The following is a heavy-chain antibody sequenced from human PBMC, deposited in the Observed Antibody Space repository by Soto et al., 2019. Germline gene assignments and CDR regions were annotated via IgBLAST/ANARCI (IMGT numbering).Heavy chain of an antibody. Sequence: QVQLEQSGAEVKQPGSSVKVSCKTSGGTCSTYAINWVRQAPGQGLEWMGAIIPLFGTADYSQKFQGRVTITANESTSTAYKELSSLRSDDSAVYFCARPKGTYSSGYYYFDFWGQGTLVTVSS. CDR2: IIPLFGTA. D-gene: IGHD6-19*01. CDR3: ARPKGTYSSGYYYFDF. J-gene: IGHJ4*02. CDR1: GGTCSTYA. V-gene: IGHV1-69*01.